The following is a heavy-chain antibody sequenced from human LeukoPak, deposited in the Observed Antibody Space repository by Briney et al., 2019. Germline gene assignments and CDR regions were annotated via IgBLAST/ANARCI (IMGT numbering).Heavy chain of an antibody. Sequence: ASVKVSCKASGYTFTGYYMHWVRQAPGQGLEWMGWINPNSGGTNYAQKFQGRVTMTRDTSISTAYMELSRLRSDDTAVYYCARAISRYSSGSFDYWGQGTLATVSS. CDR1: GYTFTGYY. J-gene: IGHJ4*02. V-gene: IGHV1-2*02. CDR2: INPNSGGT. CDR3: ARAISRYSSGSFDY. D-gene: IGHD6-19*01.